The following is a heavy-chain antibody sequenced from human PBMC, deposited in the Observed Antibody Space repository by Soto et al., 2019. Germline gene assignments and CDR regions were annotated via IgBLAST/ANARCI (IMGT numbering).Heavy chain of an antibody. V-gene: IGHV3-53*01. Sequence: QPWGSLRLSCAASVFFVSSAYMNWVRKAPGKALEWVSIIYSDGTIDYAKSVKGRFTISRDNSKNTLYLQMHSLTVEDTAVYYCARGGARSGFNYWGERTLVTVSS. CDR2: IYSDGTI. CDR1: VFFVSSAY. D-gene: IGHD2-15*01. J-gene: IGHJ4*02. CDR3: ARGGARSGFNY.